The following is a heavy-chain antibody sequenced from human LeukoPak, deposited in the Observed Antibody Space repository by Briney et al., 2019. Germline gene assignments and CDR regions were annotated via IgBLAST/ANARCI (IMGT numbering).Heavy chain of an antibody. V-gene: IGHV3-74*01. Sequence: GGSLRLSCTASGFTFSDHWMHWVRQAPGKGLVWVSRINSDGRTTTYADSVKGRFTISRDNSKNTLYLQMNSLRGEDTAVYYCARDWSPAAGTYYYYGMDVWGQGTTVTVSS. CDR1: GFTFSDHW. CDR2: INSDGRTT. CDR3: ARDWSPAAGTYYYYGMDV. D-gene: IGHD6-13*01. J-gene: IGHJ6*02.